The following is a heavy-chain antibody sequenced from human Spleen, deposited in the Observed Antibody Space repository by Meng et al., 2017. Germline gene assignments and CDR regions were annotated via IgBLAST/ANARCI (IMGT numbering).Heavy chain of an antibody. CDR3: ARVAGSLGYFDY. V-gene: IGHV1-8*01. D-gene: IGHD6-19*01. J-gene: IGHJ4*02. Sequence: SVKVSCKASGYTFTSYDINWVRQATGQGLEWMGWMNPNSGNTGYAQKFQGRVTMTRNTSISTAYMELSSLRSEETAVYYCARVAGSLGYFDYWGQGTLVTVSS. CDR2: MNPNSGNT. CDR1: GYTFTSYD.